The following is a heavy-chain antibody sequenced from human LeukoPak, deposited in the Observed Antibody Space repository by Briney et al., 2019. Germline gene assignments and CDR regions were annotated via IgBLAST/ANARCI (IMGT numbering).Heavy chain of an antibody. V-gene: IGHV4-59*01. CDR3: ARGANWGSPDY. D-gene: IGHD7-27*01. CDR1: GGPISRDY. CDR2: IYYSGTT. J-gene: IGHJ4*02. Sequence: SETLSLTCTVSGGPISRDYWLGLRQSPGKGLEWIGYIYYSGTTSYNPSLKSRVTISLDTFKNQFSLRLSSVTAADTAVYYCARGANWGSPDYWGQGTLVTVSS.